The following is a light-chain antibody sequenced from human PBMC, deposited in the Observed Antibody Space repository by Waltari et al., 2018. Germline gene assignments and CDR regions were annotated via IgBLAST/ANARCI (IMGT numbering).Light chain of an antibody. Sequence: DVVMTQSPDSLAVSLGERATINFKSSQNLFWRSNKKNYLFWYQQKPGQPPKVLFFWASTREPGVPDRFSASGSETDFTLTVNGLQAEDVAIYYCQQYYDVPYTFGQGTRLEIK. CDR1: QNLFWRSNKKNY. CDR3: QQYYDVPYT. CDR2: WAS. J-gene: IGKJ2*01. V-gene: IGKV4-1*01.